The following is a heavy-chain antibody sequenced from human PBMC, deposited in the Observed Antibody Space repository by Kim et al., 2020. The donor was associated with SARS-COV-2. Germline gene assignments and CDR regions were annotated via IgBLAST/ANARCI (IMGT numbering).Heavy chain of an antibody. V-gene: IGHV4-34*01. Sequence: HSGRTNYTPSLKSRVTISVDTSKNQFSLKLSSVTAADTAVYYCASTRFDYWGQGTLVTVSS. J-gene: IGHJ4*02. CDR2: HSGRT. CDR3: ASTRFDY.